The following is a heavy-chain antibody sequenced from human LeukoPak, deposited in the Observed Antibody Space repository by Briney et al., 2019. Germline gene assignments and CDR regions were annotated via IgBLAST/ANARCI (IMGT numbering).Heavy chain of an antibody. CDR1: GGSISSGSYY. Sequence: SQTLSLTCTVSGGSISSGSYYWSWLRQPAGKGLEWIGRIYTSGSTNYNPSLKSRVTMSVDTSKNQFSLKLSSVTAADTAVYYCARVAAYGYFDYWGQGTLVTVSS. CDR3: ARVAAYGYFDY. D-gene: IGHD3-16*01. V-gene: IGHV4-61*02. CDR2: IYTSGST. J-gene: IGHJ4*02.